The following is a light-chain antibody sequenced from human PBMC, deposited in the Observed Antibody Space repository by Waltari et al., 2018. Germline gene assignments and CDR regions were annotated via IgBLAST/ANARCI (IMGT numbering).Light chain of an antibody. CDR3: QQYDISPLT. CDR1: QTVRTTY. V-gene: IGKV3-20*01. CDR2: GAS. Sequence: EIVLTQSPVTLSLSPGERATLSCRASQTVRTTYLAWYQQKPGQAPTLLIYGASSRATGIPERFSGSGSGTDFSLTISSLEPEDFAVYYCQQYDISPLTFGGGTKVEIK. J-gene: IGKJ4*01.